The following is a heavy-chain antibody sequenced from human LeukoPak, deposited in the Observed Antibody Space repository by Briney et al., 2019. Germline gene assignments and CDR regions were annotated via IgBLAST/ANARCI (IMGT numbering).Heavy chain of an antibody. J-gene: IGHJ4*02. V-gene: IGHV3-43*02. CDR3: ARESGKFDY. CDR1: GLPIGDFA. Sequence: GGSLRLSCVASGLPIGDFAMHWVRQAPGQGLEWVSLISGDGVSTFFTDSVKGRFSISRDNSKNSLFLEMSSLRTEDTAMYYCARESGKFDYWGQGALVAVSS. CDR2: ISGDGVST.